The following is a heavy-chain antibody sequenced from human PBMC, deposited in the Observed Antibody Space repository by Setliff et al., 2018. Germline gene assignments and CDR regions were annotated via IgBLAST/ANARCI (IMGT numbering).Heavy chain of an antibody. D-gene: IGHD3-22*01. Sequence: SETLSLTCAVYGGSFSGYYWNWIRQAPGKGLEWIGEINRRGTTSYTPSLKGRVTISVDTSKNLFSLKLSSVTAADTAVYFCARGPRFDYESPTYRRRFDPWGQGTAVTVSS. V-gene: IGHV4-34*01. CDR2: INRRGTT. CDR3: ARGPRFDYESPTYRRRFDP. CDR1: GGSFSGYY. J-gene: IGHJ5*02.